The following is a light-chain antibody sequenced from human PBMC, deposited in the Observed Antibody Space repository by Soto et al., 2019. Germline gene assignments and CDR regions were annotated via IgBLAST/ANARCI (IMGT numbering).Light chain of an antibody. CDR2: DAS. Sequence: DIQMTQSPSTLSASVGDRVTITCRASQSISSWLAWYQQKPGKAPKLLIYDASSLESGVPSRFSGSGSGTEFTLTISSLHPDDFATYYCQEYNNYWTFGQGTKVEVK. CDR1: QSISSW. CDR3: QEYNNYWT. V-gene: IGKV1-5*01. J-gene: IGKJ1*01.